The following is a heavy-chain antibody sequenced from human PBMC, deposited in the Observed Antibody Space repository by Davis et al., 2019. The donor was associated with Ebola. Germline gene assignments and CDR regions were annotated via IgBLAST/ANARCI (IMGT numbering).Heavy chain of an antibody. Sequence: PSETLSLTCAVYGGSFSGYYWSWIRQPPGKGLEWIGEINHSGSTNYNPSLKSRVTISVDTSKNQFSLKLSSVTAADTAVYYCARGPPNIVVVPAAIFRRIYYFDYWGQGTLVTVSS. CDR1: GGSFSGYY. CDR3: ARGPPNIVVVPAAIFRRIYYFDY. D-gene: IGHD2-2*01. CDR2: INHSGST. J-gene: IGHJ4*02. V-gene: IGHV4-34*01.